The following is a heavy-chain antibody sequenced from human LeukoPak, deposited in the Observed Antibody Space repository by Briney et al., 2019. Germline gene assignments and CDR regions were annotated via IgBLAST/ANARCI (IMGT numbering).Heavy chain of an antibody. D-gene: IGHD2-2*02. CDR2: MNPNSGKT. Sequence: GASVKVSCKASGYTFTSYDINWVRQATGQGLEWMGWMNPNSGKTNYAQKFQGRVTITRDTSISTTYMELSSLRSEDPAVYYCARGRLGYCSSTRCYTNWFDRWVQGTLVTV. V-gene: IGHV1-8*03. CDR3: ARGRLGYCSSTRCYTNWFDR. CDR1: GYTFTSYD. J-gene: IGHJ5*02.